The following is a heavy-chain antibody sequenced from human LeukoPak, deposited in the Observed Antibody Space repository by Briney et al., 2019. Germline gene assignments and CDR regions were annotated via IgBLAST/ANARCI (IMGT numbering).Heavy chain of an antibody. J-gene: IGHJ6*03. CDR3: ARVGLRGISYHMDV. D-gene: IGHD5-12*01. CDR2: IKADGSEK. Sequence: GGSLRLSCAASRFGLSNYWMTWVRQAPGKGLEWVATIKADGSEKYYVGSVKGRFTVSRDNAKNSLFLQMNSLRAEDTSVYYCARVGLRGISYHMDVWGNGATVTVSS. CDR1: RFGLSNYW. V-gene: IGHV3-7*01.